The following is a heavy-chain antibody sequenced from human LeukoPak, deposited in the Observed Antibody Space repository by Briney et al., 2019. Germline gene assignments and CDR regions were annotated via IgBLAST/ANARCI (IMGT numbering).Heavy chain of an antibody. D-gene: IGHD6-19*01. CDR2: INSDGTVA. CDR3: ARGSGSGSGGY. J-gene: IGHJ4*02. V-gene: IGHV3-74*01. Sequence: GGSLRLSCAASGFTFSSYGMHWVRQAPGKGLVWVSRINSDGTVAVYADSLKGRLTISRDNAKNTLYLQMNGLRADDTAVYYCARGSGSGSGGYWGQGTLVTVSS. CDR1: GFTFSSYG.